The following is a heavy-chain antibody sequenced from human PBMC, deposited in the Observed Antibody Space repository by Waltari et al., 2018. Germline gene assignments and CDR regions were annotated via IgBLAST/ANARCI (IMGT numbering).Heavy chain of an antibody. J-gene: IGHJ2*01. D-gene: IGHD3-3*01. CDR2: ISGSSGIT. Sequence: QVQLQESGPGLVKPSETLSLTCAVSGGSFSGYYWHWIRQSPGKGLEWIGFISGSSGITDYNPPLTSRVTISRDTSKIHFSLRLTSVTAADTAVYFCARVWSPTIFYWYFDLWGPGTPITISS. CDR1: GGSFSGYY. CDR3: ARVWSPTIFYWYFDL. V-gene: IGHV4-59*12.